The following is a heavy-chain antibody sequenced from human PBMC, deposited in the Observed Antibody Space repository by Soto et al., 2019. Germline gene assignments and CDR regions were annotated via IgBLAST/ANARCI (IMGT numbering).Heavy chain of an antibody. CDR3: ARGRYGDY. V-gene: IGHV1-18*01. D-gene: IGHD1-1*01. CDR1: GYAFTTYG. CDR2: ISAHNGNT. Sequence: QVHLVQSGAEVKKPGASVKVSCQGSGYAFTTYGITWVRQAPGQGLEWMGWISAHNGNTNYAQKLQGRVTVTIDTSTSTAYMELMSLRYDDTAVYYCARGRYGDYWGQGALVTVSS. J-gene: IGHJ4*02.